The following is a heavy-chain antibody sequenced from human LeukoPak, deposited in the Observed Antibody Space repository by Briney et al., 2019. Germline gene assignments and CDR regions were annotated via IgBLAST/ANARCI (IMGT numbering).Heavy chain of an antibody. V-gene: IGHV3-48*03. CDR2: ISNSGSTI. CDR3: ASLGDYYDSSGYYAGNDY. Sequence: GGSLRLSCAASGFTFSSYEMNWVRQAPGKGLEWVSYISNSGSTIYYADSVKGRFTISRDNAKNSLYLQMNSLRAEDTAVYYCASLGDYYDSSGYYAGNDYWGQGTLVTVSS. CDR1: GFTFSSYE. J-gene: IGHJ4*02. D-gene: IGHD3-22*01.